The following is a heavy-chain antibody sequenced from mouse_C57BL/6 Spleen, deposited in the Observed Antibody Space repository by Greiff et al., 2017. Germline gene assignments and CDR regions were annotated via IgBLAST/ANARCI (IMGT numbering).Heavy chain of an antibody. Sequence: VQLQQSGPELVKPGASVKISCKASGYTFTDYYMNWVKQSHGKSLEWIGDINPNNGGTSYNQKFKGKATLTVDKSSSTAYMELRSLISEDSAVYYCARDYGSSSWYFDVWGTGTTVTVSS. D-gene: IGHD1-1*01. CDR2: INPNNGGT. CDR3: ARDYGSSSWYFDV. V-gene: IGHV1-26*01. CDR1: GYTFTDYY. J-gene: IGHJ1*03.